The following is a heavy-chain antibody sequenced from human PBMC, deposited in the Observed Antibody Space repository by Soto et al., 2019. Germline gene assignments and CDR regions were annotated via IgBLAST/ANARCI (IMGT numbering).Heavy chain of an antibody. CDR1: GVSTSSSNYY. CDR3: ARLPYRSGSKYFDH. V-gene: IGHV4-39*01. J-gene: IGHJ4*02. D-gene: IGHD3-10*01. Sequence: QLQLQESGPGLLKPSETLSLTCSVSGVSTSSSNYYWGWIRQPPGQGLEWIGSMDYRGNTYYNPSLKSRDSVALDTSKNQFSLNLSSVTAADTAVYYCARLPYRSGSKYFDHWGQGILVTVSS. CDR2: MDYRGNT.